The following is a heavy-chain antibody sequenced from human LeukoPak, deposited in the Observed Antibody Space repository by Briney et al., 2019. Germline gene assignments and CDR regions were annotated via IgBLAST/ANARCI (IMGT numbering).Heavy chain of an antibody. CDR2: ISGSGGST. CDR1: GFTFSSYG. V-gene: IGHV3-23*01. J-gene: IGHJ4*02. CDR3: AKSITMVRGVIIPYFDY. D-gene: IGHD3-10*01. Sequence: GGTLRLSCAASGFTFSSYGMSWVRQAPGKGLEWVSAISGSGGSTYYADSVKGRFTISRDNSKNTLYLQMNSLRAEDTAVYYCAKSITMVRGVIIPYFDYWGQGTLVTVSS.